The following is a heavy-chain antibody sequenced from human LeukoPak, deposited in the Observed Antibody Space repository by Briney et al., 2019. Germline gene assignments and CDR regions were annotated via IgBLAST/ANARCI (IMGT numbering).Heavy chain of an antibody. CDR1: GFTLGVSW. V-gene: IGHV3-7*01. CDR3: ARGGVTAGFDY. CDR2: INREGTKI. D-gene: IGHD4-11*01. J-gene: IGHJ4*02. Sequence: PGGSLRLSCAASGFTLGVSWMTWVRQAPGKGLEWVANINREGTKIDYLDSVKGRFTISRDSAKNALYLQMNSLRVEDTAVYLCARGGVTAGFDYWGQGTLVTVSS.